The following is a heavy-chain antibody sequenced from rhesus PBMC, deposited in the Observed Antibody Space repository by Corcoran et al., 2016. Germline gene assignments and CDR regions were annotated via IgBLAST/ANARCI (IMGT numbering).Heavy chain of an antibody. CDR1: GYSATCYG. CDR2: SDPGDSDT. V-gene: IGHV5-2*01. Sequence: EVQLVQSGAEVKRPGESVKTPCKTLGYSATCYGSSWVRQMPGKGREGMGGSDPGDSDTGYGPSFQGQVTISADKSISTTYLQWTSLKASDSATYYCAKKGSGSWTLDYWGQGVLVTVSS. CDR3: AKKGSGSWTLDY. D-gene: IGHD6-25*01. J-gene: IGHJ4*01.